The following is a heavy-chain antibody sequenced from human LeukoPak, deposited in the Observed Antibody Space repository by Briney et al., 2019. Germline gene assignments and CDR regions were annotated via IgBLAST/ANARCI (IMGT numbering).Heavy chain of an antibody. Sequence: SGGSLRLSCAASGFTFSSYTMHWVRPAPGKGLGWGGVISYDGSNKYDADSVKGRFTISRDHSNNTLYLQMNSLRAEDTAVYYCTKDDGYYDSSGSFLFDSWGQGTLVTVSS. CDR1: GFTFSSYT. D-gene: IGHD3-22*01. J-gene: IGHJ4*02. CDR3: TKDDGYYDSSGSFLFDS. V-gene: IGHV3-30-3*01. CDR2: ISYDGSNK.